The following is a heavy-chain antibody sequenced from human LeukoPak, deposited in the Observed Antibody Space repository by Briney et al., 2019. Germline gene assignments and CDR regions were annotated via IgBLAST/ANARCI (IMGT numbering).Heavy chain of an antibody. CDR3: ASWPPVAGVQYFQH. D-gene: IGHD6-13*01. Sequence: ASVKVSCKASGYTFTSYGISWVRQAPGQGLEWMGWISAYNGNTNYAQKLQGRVTMTTDTSTSTAYMELRSLRSDDTAVYYCASWPPVAGVQYFQHWGQGTLVTVSS. CDR2: ISAYNGNT. V-gene: IGHV1-18*01. CDR1: GYTFTSYG. J-gene: IGHJ1*01.